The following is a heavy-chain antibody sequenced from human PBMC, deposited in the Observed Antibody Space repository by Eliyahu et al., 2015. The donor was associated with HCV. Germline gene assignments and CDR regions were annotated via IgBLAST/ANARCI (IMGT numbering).Heavy chain of an antibody. J-gene: IGHJ3*02. Sequence: EVQLVESGGGLVQPGGSLRLSCAASGFTFXXYWMSWVRQAPGKGLEGVANIKQDGSEKYYVDSVKGRFTISRDNAKNSLYLQMNSLRAEDTAVYYCARDGGPVDIVVDDAFDIWGQGTMVTVSS. CDR1: GFTFXXYW. V-gene: IGHV3-7*01. CDR2: IKQDGSEK. D-gene: IGHD5-12*01. CDR3: ARDGGPVDIVVDDAFDI.